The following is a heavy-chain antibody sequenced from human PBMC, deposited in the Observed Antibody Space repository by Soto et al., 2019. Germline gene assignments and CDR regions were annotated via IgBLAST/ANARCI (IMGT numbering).Heavy chain of an antibody. CDR3: ARLLYNNSPEAVYYYYYMDV. V-gene: IGHV4-39*01. CDR2: IFYSGST. Sequence: SETLSLTCTVSGDSISSSNYYWGWVRQPPGKGLEWIGSIFYSGSTYYNPSLKSRVTISVDTSKNQFSLKLSSVTAADTAVYYCARLLYNNSPEAVYYYYYMDVWGKGTTVTVSS. J-gene: IGHJ6*03. CDR1: GDSISSSNYY. D-gene: IGHD3-10*01.